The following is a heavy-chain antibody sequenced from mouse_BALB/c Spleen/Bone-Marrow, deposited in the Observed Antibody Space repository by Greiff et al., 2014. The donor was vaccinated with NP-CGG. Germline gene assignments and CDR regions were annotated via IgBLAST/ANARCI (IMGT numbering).Heavy chain of an antibody. CDR1: GFSLTSYG. V-gene: IGHV2-2*02. Sequence: QVLLQQSGPGLVQPSQSLSITCTVSGFSLTSYGVHWVRQSPGKGLEWLGVIWSGGSTDYNAAFISRLSISKDNSKSQVFFKMNSLQANDTAIYYCARNYYGSSYWYFDVWGAGTTVTVSS. J-gene: IGHJ1*01. CDR2: IWSGGST. CDR3: ARNYYGSSYWYFDV. D-gene: IGHD1-1*01.